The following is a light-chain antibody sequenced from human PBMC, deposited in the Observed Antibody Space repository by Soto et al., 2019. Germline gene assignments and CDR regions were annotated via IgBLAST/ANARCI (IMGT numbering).Light chain of an antibody. CDR2: EVS. J-gene: IGLJ2*01. CDR1: SSDVGGYNY. Sequence: QSALTQPASVSGSPGQSITISCTGTSSDVGGYNYVSWYQHHPGKVPKLMIYEVSNRPLGISNRFSGSKSGNTASLTISGLQSEDEADYYCSSYTTSYTQVFGGGTKVTVL. V-gene: IGLV2-14*01. CDR3: SSYTTSYTQV.